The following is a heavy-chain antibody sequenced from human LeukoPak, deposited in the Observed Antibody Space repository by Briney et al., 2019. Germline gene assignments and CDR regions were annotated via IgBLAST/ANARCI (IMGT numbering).Heavy chain of an antibody. CDR2: ISSSSSYI. CDR1: GFTFSSYS. D-gene: IGHD4-23*01. J-gene: IGHJ3*02. Sequence: GGSLRLSCAASGFTFSSYSMNWVRQAPGKGLEWVSSISSSSSYIYYADSVKGRFTISRDNAKNSLYLQMTSLRAADTAVYYCAREGGKGDAFDICGQGTMVTVSS. CDR3: AREGGKGDAFDI. V-gene: IGHV3-21*01.